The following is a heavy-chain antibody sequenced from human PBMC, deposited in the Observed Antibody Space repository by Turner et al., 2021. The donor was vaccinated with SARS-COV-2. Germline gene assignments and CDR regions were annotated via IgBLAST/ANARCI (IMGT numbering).Heavy chain of an antibody. CDR2: ISYDGSNK. Sequence: QVQLVESGGGVVQPGRSLRLSCAASGIPFSNYAMHWVRQATGKGLEWVAVISYDGSNKYYADSGKGRFTISRDNSKNTLYLQMNSLRAEDTAVYYCAGIQSYDRSDYYGMDVWGQGTTVTVSS. CDR1: GIPFSNYA. CDR3: AGIQSYDRSDYYGMDV. J-gene: IGHJ6*02. V-gene: IGHV3-30-3*01. D-gene: IGHD3-22*01.